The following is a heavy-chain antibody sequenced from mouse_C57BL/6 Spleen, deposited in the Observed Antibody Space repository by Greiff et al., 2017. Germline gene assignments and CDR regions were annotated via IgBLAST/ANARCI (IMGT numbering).Heavy chain of an antibody. D-gene: IGHD1-1*01. J-gene: IGHJ3*01. CDR1: GFTFSSYA. Sequence: EVKVVESGGGLVKPGGSLKLSCAASGFTFSSYAMSWVRQTPEKRLEWVATISDGGSYTYYPDNVKGRFTISRDNAKNNLYLQMSHLKSEDTAMYYCARDPFTTVVATVRSWFAYWGQGTLVTVSA. V-gene: IGHV5-4*01. CDR2: ISDGGSYT. CDR3: ARDPFTTVVATVRSWFAY.